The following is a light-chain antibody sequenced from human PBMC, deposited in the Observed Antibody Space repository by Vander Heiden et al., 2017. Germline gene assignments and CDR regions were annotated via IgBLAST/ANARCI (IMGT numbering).Light chain of an antibody. V-gene: IGKV3-20*01. Sequence: EIVLTQSPGTLSLSPGERATLPCRASQSVSSSYLAGYQKKPGQAPRLLIDGASSRATGIPDRFSGSGSGTDFTLIISRLEPEDFAVYYCQQYGSSGWTFGQGTKVEIK. CDR1: QSVSSSY. J-gene: IGKJ1*01. CDR2: GAS. CDR3: QQYGSSGWT.